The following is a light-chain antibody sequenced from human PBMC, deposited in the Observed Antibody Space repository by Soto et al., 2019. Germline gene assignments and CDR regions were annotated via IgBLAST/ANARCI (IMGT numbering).Light chain of an antibody. J-gene: IGLJ3*02. V-gene: IGLV2-8*01. CDR2: EVS. CDR1: SSDVGGYNY. Sequence: QYALTQPPSASGSPGQSVTISCTGTSSDVGGYNYVSWYQQYPGKAPKLMIYEVSKRPSGVPDRFSGSKSCKTASLTVSGLQAEDEADYYCSSYAGSNIWVFGGGTKVTVL. CDR3: SSYAGSNIWV.